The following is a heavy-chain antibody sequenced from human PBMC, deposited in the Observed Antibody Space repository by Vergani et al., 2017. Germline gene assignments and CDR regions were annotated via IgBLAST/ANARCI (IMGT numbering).Heavy chain of an antibody. CDR1: GFIVSSNY. V-gene: IGHV3-53*04. D-gene: IGHD5-12*01. J-gene: IGHJ6*02. CDR3: ARDRVDIVATTTYYYYYYGMDV. Sequence: EVQLVESGGGLVQPGGSLRLSCAVSGFIVSSNYMSWVRQAPGKGLEWVSVIYSGGSTYYADSVKGRFTISRHNSKNTLYLQMNSLRAEDTAVYYCARDRVDIVATTTYYYYYYGMDVWGQGTTVTVSS. CDR2: IYSGGST.